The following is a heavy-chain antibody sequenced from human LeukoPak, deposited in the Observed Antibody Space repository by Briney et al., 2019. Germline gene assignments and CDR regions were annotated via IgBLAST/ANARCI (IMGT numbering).Heavy chain of an antibody. J-gene: IGHJ4*02. D-gene: IGHD6-6*01. CDR1: GFTFNSYW. V-gene: IGHV3-7*04. CDR3: ARGARTANFDY. Sequence: PGGSLRLSCAASGFTFNSYWMTWVRQAPGKGLDWVANIKQDGSDKYYVDSVKGRFTISRDNAKNSLYLQMNSLRTEDTAVYYCARGARTANFDYWGQGTLVTVSS. CDR2: IKQDGSDK.